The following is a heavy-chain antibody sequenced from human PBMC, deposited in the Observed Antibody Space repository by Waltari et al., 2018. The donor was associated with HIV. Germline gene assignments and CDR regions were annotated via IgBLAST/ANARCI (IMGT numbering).Heavy chain of an antibody. Sequence: QVRLVQSWSDVKRPGASVAVSLKASGYTFTTNDINSVRQHTGQGVAWMGWMNPHSGNTGYAPKFQGRVTMTRNTSKSQAYLELRSLRSEDTAVYYCARSMAPNYYYYYGMDVWGQGSTVIVS. J-gene: IGHJ6*02. CDR2: MNPHSGNT. CDR3: ARSMAPNYYYYYGMDV. CDR1: GYTFTTND. V-gene: IGHV1-8*01. D-gene: IGHD2-8*01.